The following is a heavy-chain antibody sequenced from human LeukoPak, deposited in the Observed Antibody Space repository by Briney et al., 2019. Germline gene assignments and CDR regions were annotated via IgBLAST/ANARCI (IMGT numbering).Heavy chain of an antibody. CDR3: ARGYYYDTVRGVYDSSGYYDY. V-gene: IGHV1-69*13. CDR1: GGTFSSYA. J-gene: IGHJ4*02. CDR2: IIPIFGTA. Sequence: ASVKVSCKASGGTFSSYAISWVQQAPGQGLEWMGGIIPIFGTANYAQKFQGRVTITADESTSTAYMELSSLRSEDTAVYYCARGYYYDTVRGVYDSSGYYDYWGQGTLVTVSS. D-gene: IGHD3-22*01.